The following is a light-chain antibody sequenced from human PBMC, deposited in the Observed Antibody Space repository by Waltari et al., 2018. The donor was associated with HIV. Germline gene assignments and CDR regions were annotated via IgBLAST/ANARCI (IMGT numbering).Light chain of an antibody. CDR2: DVS. J-gene: IGLJ2*01. CDR3: SSYTSSSTYVV. Sequence: YNYVSWYQQHPGKAPKLMIYDVSNRPSGVSNRFSGSKSGNTASLTISGLQAEDEADYYCSSYTSSSTYVVFGGGTNLTVL. V-gene: IGLV2-14*03. CDR1: YNY.